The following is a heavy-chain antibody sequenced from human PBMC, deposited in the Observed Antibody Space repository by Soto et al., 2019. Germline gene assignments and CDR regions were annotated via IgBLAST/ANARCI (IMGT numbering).Heavy chain of an antibody. CDR1: GCFISSGAYS. D-gene: IGHD2-21*01. CDR3: ARGTDCGGESYSYSLDS. Sequence: SETLSLTXAASGCFISSGAYSWSWMAQPPGKGLEWIGDIYDSGSTYYNPSLKSRVTISRDRSKNQFSLQMSSVTAADTAVYYCARGTDCGGESYSYSLDSWGQGTLVTVSS. J-gene: IGHJ4*02. CDR2: IYDSGST. V-gene: IGHV4-30-2*01.